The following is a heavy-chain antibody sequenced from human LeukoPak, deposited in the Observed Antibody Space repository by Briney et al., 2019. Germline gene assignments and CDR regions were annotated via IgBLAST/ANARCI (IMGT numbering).Heavy chain of an antibody. CDR2: IYYSGST. CDR3: ARQDVVVVAATTNYYFDY. CDR1: GGSISSSSYY. J-gene: IGHJ4*02. Sequence: SSETLSLTCTVSGGSISSSSYYWGWIRQPPGKGLEWIGSIYYSGSTYYNPSLKSRVTISVGTSKNQFSLKLSSVTAADTAVYYCARQDVVVVAATTNYYFDYWGQGTLVTVSS. V-gene: IGHV4-39*01. D-gene: IGHD2-15*01.